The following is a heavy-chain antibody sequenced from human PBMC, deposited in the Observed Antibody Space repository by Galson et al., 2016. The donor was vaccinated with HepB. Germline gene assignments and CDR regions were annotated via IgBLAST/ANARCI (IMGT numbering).Heavy chain of an antibody. J-gene: IGHJ4*02. CDR1: GLSLRTSGEG. CDR2: VYWNDDK. CDR3: AHQSRGYNYGYVR. Sequence: LVKPTQTLTLTCPFSGLSLRTSGEGVAWIRQPPGKALEWLALVYWNDDKRYSPTLKSRLTITKDTPRNLVVLRMTNMEPVDTATYYCAHQSRGYNYGYVRWGQGTLVTVSS. V-gene: IGHV2-5*01. D-gene: IGHD5-18*01.